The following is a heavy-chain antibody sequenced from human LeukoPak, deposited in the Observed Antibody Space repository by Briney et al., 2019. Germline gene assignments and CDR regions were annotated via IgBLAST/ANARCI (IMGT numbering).Heavy chain of an antibody. V-gene: IGHV4-34*01. CDR1: GGSFSGYY. Sequence: PSETLSLTCAVYGGSFSGYYWSWIRQPPGKGLEWIGEINHSGSTNYNPSLKSRGTISVDTSKNQFSLKLSSVTAADTAVYYCARGSRWGRFFDYWGQGTLVTVSS. D-gene: IGHD3-16*01. CDR3: ARGSRWGRFFDY. CDR2: INHSGST. J-gene: IGHJ4*02.